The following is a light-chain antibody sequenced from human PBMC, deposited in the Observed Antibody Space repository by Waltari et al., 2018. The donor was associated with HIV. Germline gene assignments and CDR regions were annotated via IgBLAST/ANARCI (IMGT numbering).Light chain of an antibody. CDR1: QDISNY. Sequence: DIQMTQSPSSLSASAGDRVTITCRTSQDISNYLNWYQQNPGKAPKVLIYDVSNLKTGVPSRFSVSGSVTDLTVTISILQPEDIATYYCQQSDNLPYTFGQGAKLEIK. CDR2: DVS. J-gene: IGKJ2*01. CDR3: QQSDNLPYT. V-gene: IGKV1-33*01.